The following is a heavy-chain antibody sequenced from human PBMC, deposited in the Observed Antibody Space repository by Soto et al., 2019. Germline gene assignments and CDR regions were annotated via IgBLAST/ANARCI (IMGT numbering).Heavy chain of an antibody. D-gene: IGHD3-3*01. V-gene: IGHV3-23*01. CDR2: ISGSGGST. Sequence: GGSLRLSCAASGFTFSSYAMSWVRQAPGKGLEWVSAISGSGGSTYYADSVKGRFTISRDNSKNTLYLQMNSLRAEDTAVYYCAKDPNYDFWSGYLWYWGQGTLVTVSS. J-gene: IGHJ4*02. CDR3: AKDPNYDFWSGYLWY. CDR1: GFTFSSYA.